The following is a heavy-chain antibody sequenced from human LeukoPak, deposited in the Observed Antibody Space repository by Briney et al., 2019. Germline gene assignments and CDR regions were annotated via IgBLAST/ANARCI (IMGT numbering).Heavy chain of an antibody. CDR2: IIPIFGTA. D-gene: IGHD2-2*01. CDR1: GGTFSSYA. Sequence: SVKVSCKASGGTFSSYAISWVRQAPGQGLEWMGGIIPIFGTANYAQKFQGRVTITADESTNTAYMELSSLRSEDTAVYYCARSGEYCSSTSCYFFWFDPWGQGTLVTVSS. CDR3: ARSGEYCSSTSCYFFWFDP. V-gene: IGHV1-69*13. J-gene: IGHJ5*02.